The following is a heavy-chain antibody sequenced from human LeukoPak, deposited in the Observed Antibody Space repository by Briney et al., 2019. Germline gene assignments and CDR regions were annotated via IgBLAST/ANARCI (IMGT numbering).Heavy chain of an antibody. CDR1: GDSVSSNSAA. V-gene: IGHV6-1*01. CDR2: TYYRSKWYN. J-gene: IGHJ4*02. CDR3: ARAVTMVRGVTPVYFDY. D-gene: IGHD3-10*01. Sequence: SQTLSLACAISGDSVSSNSAAWNWIRQSPSRGLEWLGRTYYRSKWYNDYAVSVKSRITINPDTSKNQFSLQLNSVTPEDTAVYYCARAVTMVRGVTPVYFDYWGQGTLVTVSS.